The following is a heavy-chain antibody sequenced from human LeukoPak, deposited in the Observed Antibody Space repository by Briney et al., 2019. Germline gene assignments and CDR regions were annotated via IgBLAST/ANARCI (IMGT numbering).Heavy chain of an antibody. J-gene: IGHJ3*02. CDR1: GYTFTSYY. Sequence: GASVKVSCKASGYTFTSYYLHWVRQAPGQGLEWMGLINPSGDSTTYAQKFQGRVTMTRDTSTSTVYMELSSLRSEDTAVYYCANHLGAATDAFDIWGQGTMVTVSS. CDR2: INPSGDST. CDR3: ANHLGAATDAFDI. V-gene: IGHV1-46*01. D-gene: IGHD1-26*01.